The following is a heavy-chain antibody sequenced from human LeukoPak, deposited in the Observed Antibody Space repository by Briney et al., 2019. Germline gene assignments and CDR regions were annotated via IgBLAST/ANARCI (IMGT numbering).Heavy chain of an antibody. J-gene: IGHJ4*02. D-gene: IGHD6-19*01. CDR1: EYTFTSYA. CDR3: ARGWYSSGWYNFGYFDY. Sequence: ASVKFSCKAPEYTFTSYARHWFRQPPGQRLEWMGWINAGNGNTKYSQEFQGRVTITRDTSASTAYMELSSLRSEDMAVYYCARGWYSSGWYNFGYFDYWGQGTLVTVSS. V-gene: IGHV1-3*03. CDR2: INAGNGNT.